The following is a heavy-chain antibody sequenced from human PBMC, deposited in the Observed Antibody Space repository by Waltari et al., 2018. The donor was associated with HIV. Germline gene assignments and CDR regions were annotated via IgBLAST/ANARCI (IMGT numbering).Heavy chain of an antibody. Sequence: QVQLQESGPGLVKPSETLSLTCTVSGGSITSHYWSGVRQPPGKGLEWIGYIYYSGSTNYNPSLKSRVTISVDTSKNQFSLKLTSVTAADTAVYYCARFASEIFDSSGYSFDYWGQGALVTVPS. CDR3: ARFASEIFDSSGYSFDY. J-gene: IGHJ4*02. CDR2: IYYSGST. V-gene: IGHV4-59*08. D-gene: IGHD3-22*01. CDR1: GGSITSHY.